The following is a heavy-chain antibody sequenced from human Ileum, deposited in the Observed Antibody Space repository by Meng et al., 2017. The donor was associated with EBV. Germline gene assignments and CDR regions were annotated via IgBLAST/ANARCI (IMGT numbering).Heavy chain of an antibody. J-gene: IGHJ5*01. CDR2: IYGQGDK. D-gene: IGHD6-13*01. Sequence: PTVVKPTTTLTRTRTFPGVSLSTSGVGVGWIRQPPGKALEWLAMIYGQGDKHYSPSLTSRLTITKDPSKNQVVLTMTNMDSVDTATYYCALRPRQLLRGWFDSWGQGALVTVSS. V-gene: IGHV2-5*01. CDR1: GVSLSTSGVG. CDR3: ALRPRQLLRGWFDS.